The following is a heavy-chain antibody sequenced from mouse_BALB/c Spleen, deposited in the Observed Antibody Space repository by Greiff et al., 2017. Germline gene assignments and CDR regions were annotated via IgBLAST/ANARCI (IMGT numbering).Heavy chain of an antibody. V-gene: IGHV1-4*01. CDR2: INPSSGYT. D-gene: IGHD3-1*01. J-gene: IGHJ3*01. CDR1: GYTFTSYT. Sequence: QVQLKQSGAELARPGASVKMSCKASGYTFTSYTMHWVKQRPGQGLEWIGYINPSSGYTNYNQKFKDKATLTADKSSSTAYMQLSSLTSEDSAVYYCAKTARATDWFAYWGQGTLVTVSA. CDR3: AKTARATDWFAY.